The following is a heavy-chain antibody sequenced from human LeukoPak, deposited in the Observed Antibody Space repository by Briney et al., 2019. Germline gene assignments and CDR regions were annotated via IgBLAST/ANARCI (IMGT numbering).Heavy chain of an antibody. CDR1: GYSFTNYW. V-gene: IGHV5-51*01. CDR2: IYPGDSDT. Sequence: GESLKISCKGSGYSFTNYWIGWVRQMPGKGLEWMGIIYPGDSDTRYSPSFQGQVTISADKSISTADLQWSTLKASDTAMYYCARTGYSSGWYGGFDIWGQGTLVTVSS. J-gene: IGHJ3*02. CDR3: ARTGYSSGWYGGFDI. D-gene: IGHD6-19*01.